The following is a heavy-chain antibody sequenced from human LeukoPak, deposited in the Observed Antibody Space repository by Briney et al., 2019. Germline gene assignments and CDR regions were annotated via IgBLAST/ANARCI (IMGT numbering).Heavy chain of an antibody. Sequence: GGSLRLSCAASGFTFSSYAMSWVRQPPPKGLQWVSAISGSGGSTYYADSVKGRFTISRDNSKNTLYLQMNSLRAEDTAVYYCAKLGSAMVLYYFDYWGQGTLVTVSS. D-gene: IGHD5-18*01. J-gene: IGHJ4*02. CDR2: ISGSGGST. CDR3: AKLGSAMVLYYFDY. V-gene: IGHV3-23*01. CDR1: GFTFSSYA.